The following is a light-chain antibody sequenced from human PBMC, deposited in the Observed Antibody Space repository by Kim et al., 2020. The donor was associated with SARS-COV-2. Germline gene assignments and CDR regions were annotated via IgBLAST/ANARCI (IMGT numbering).Light chain of an antibody. CDR2: RNN. CDR1: SANIGSNY. V-gene: IGLV1-47*01. Sequence: ELTQPPSASGTPGQSVTISCSGSSANIGSNYVCWYQQLPGTAPKLLIYRNNQRPSGVPDRFSDSKSGTSASLATSVLRSADEADYYCAAWDDSWVFGG. CDR3: AAWDDSWV. J-gene: IGLJ3*02.